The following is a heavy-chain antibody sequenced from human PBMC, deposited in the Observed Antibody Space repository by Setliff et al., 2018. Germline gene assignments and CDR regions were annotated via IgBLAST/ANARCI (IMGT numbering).Heavy chain of an antibody. D-gene: IGHD5-18*01. CDR2: TIPSFGST. CDR1: GGTFSSYG. Sequence: SVQVSCKASGGTFSSYGISWVRQAPGQGLEWMGGTIPSFGSTNYAQKFQGRVTIITDESTSTAYMELSSLRTEDSAVYYCAREGVDTRSSTDYRYYMDVWGKGTTVTVSS. J-gene: IGHJ6*03. V-gene: IGHV1-69*05. CDR3: AREGVDTRSSTDYRYYMDV.